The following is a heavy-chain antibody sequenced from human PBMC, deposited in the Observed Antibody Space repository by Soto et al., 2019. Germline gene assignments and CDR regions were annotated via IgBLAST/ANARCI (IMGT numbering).Heavy chain of an antibody. D-gene: IGHD3-3*01. Sequence: PXGSMRLSCAAARFTFSSYAMSWVRQAPGKGLEWVSAINGSGGSTYYADSVKGRFTISRDNSKNTLYLQMNSLRAEDTAVYYCAKGHDFWSGYCYFDYCGQGTLVTVSS. V-gene: IGHV3-23*01. CDR1: RFTFSSYA. CDR2: INGSGGST. J-gene: IGHJ4*02. CDR3: AKGHDFWSGYCYFDY.